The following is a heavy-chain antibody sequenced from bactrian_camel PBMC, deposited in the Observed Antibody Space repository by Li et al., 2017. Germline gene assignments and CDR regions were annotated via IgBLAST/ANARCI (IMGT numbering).Heavy chain of an antibody. V-gene: IGHV3S63*01. CDR1: EFTFDDSD. CDR2: IRRDGST. D-gene: IGHD3*01. J-gene: IGHJ4*01. CDR3: AIRTARCWKVLPFSSFSY. Sequence: HVQLVESGGGSVQAGGSLRLSCTASEFTFDDSDMTWFRQAPGNECELVSTIRRDGSTYYADSVKGRFTMSQDHDKNTLYLQMNNLKPEDTAMYYCAIRTARCWKVLPFSSFSYWGQGTQVTVS.